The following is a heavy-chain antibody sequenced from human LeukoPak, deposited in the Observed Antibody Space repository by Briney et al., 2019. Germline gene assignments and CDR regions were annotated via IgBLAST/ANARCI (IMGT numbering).Heavy chain of an antibody. V-gene: IGHV3-30*18. Sequence: GGSLRLSCAASGFTFSVYGISWVRQAPGKGLEWVAVISYDGSNKYYADSVKGRFTISRDNSKNTLYLQMNSLRAEDTAVYYCAKAPGYDWGAFDIWGQGTMVSVSS. D-gene: IGHD3-16*01. CDR3: AKAPGYDWGAFDI. CDR1: GFTFSVYG. CDR2: ISYDGSNK. J-gene: IGHJ3*02.